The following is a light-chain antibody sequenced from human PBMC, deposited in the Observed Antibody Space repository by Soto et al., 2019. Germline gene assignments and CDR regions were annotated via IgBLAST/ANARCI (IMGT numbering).Light chain of an antibody. Sequence: DIQLTQSPSFLSASVGDRVTITCRASQGISSYLAWYQQKPGKAPKLLIYAASTLQSGVPSRFNGSGSGTEFTLTISSLQPEDFATYYCQHLNSYPTFGQGTRLEIK. V-gene: IGKV1-9*01. J-gene: IGKJ5*01. CDR3: QHLNSYPT. CDR1: QGISSY. CDR2: AAS.